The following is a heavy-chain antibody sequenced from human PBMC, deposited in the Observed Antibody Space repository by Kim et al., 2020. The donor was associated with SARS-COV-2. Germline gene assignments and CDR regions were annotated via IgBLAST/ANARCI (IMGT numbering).Heavy chain of an antibody. V-gene: IGHV1-18*01. J-gene: IGHJ4*02. Sequence: AQKLQGRVTMTTDTSTSTAYMELRSLRSDDTAVYYCARDPGVSATVTHSYWGQGTLVTVSS. CDR3: ARDPGVSATVTHSY. D-gene: IGHD4-17*01.